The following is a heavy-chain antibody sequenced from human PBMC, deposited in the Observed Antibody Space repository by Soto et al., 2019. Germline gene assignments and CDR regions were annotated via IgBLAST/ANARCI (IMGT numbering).Heavy chain of an antibody. CDR2: IWYDGSNK. J-gene: IGHJ6*02. Sequence: PGGSLRLSCAASGVTFSSYGMHWVRQAPGKGLEWVAVIWYDGSNKYYADSVKGRFTISRDNSKNTLYLQMNSLRAEDTAVYYCARVLGGGAHYYYGMDVWGQGTTVTVSS. CDR3: ARVLGGGAHYYYGMDV. CDR1: GVTFSSYG. D-gene: IGHD3-16*01. V-gene: IGHV3-33*01.